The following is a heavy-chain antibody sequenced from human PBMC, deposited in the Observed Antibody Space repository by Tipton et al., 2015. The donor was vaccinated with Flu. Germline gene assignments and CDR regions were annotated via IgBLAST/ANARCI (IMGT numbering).Heavy chain of an antibody. V-gene: IGHV4-59*02. Sequence: LRLSCTVSGGSVSSNYWIWIRQFPGKGLEWIGFIFYRGTTNYNPSLKSRVSISSDTSKNEFSLKLTSVTAADTAVYYCARELRFLEGSMDVWGQGATVTVSS. D-gene: IGHD3-3*01. J-gene: IGHJ6*02. CDR1: GGSVSSNY. CDR3: ARELRFLEGSMDV. CDR2: IFYRGTT.